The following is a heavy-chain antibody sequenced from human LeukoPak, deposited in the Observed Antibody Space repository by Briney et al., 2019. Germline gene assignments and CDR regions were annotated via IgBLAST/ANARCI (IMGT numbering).Heavy chain of an antibody. CDR2: SYNSGST. J-gene: IGHJ4*02. CDR3: ARASGVSSYLLPI. D-gene: IGHD2-8*01. V-gene: IGHV4-59*08. Sequence: PSETLSLTCTVSGGSIGEYYWSWIRQPPGKGLEWIGSSYNSGSTNYNPSLKSRVTISVDTSKNQLSLRLSSVTAADTAVYYCARASGVSSYLLPIWGQGTLVTVSS. CDR1: GGSIGEYY.